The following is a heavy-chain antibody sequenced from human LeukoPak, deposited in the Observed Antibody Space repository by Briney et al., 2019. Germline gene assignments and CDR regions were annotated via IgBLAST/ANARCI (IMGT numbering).Heavy chain of an antibody. CDR2: IIPIFGTA. CDR3: ARDRRYYDGSGSNWFDP. J-gene: IGHJ5*02. D-gene: IGHD3-22*01. Sequence: SVKVSCKASGGTFSGYAISWVRQAPGQGLEWMGRIIPIFGTANYAQKFQGRVTITTDESTSTAYMELSSLRSEDTAVYYCARDRRYYDGSGSNWFDPWGQGTLVTVSS. V-gene: IGHV1-69*05. CDR1: GGTFSGYA.